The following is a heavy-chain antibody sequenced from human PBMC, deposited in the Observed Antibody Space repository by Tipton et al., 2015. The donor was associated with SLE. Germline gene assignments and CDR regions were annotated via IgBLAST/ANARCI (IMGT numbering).Heavy chain of an antibody. D-gene: IGHD3-9*01. V-gene: IGHV4-34*01. Sequence: TLSLTCAVYGGSFSGYYWSWIRQPPGKGLEWIGEINHSGSTYYNPSLKSRVTISVDTSKNQFSLKLSSVTAADTAVYYCARAADYDIPYYFDYWGQGTLVTVSS. CDR3: ARAADYDIPYYFDY. CDR2: INHSGST. J-gene: IGHJ4*02. CDR1: GGSFSGYY.